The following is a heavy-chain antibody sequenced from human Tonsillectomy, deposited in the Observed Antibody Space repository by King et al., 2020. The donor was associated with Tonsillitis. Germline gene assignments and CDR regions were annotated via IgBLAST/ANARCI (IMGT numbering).Heavy chain of an antibody. CDR2: INSDGSTT. J-gene: IGHJ4*02. Sequence: VQLVESGGGLVQPGGSLRLSCAASGFTFSSYWMHWVRQDPGKGLVWVSRINSDGSTTSYADSEKGRFTISRDNAKNTLYVQMNSLRAEDTAVYYCTRSRYSASSADCWGQGTLVTVSS. D-gene: IGHD1-26*01. CDR1: GFTFSSYW. V-gene: IGHV3-74*01. CDR3: TRSRYSASSADC.